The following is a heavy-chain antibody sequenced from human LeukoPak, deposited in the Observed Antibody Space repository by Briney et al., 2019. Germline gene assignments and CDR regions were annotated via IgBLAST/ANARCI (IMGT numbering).Heavy chain of an antibody. CDR2: IKEDGRQK. CDR3: ARDRWGYSYGGD. D-gene: IGHD5-18*01. V-gene: IGHV3-7*01. J-gene: IGHJ4*02. Sequence: PGGSLRLSCAASGFTFSGYWMSWVRQAPGKGLEWVANIKEDGRQKYYVDSVKGRFTISRDNAKNSLYLQMNRLRAEDAAVYYCARDRWGYSYGGDWGQGTLVTVSS. CDR1: GFTFSGYW.